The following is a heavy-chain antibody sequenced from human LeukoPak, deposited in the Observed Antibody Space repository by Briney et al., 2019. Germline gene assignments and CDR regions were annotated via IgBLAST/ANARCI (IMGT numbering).Heavy chain of an antibody. J-gene: IGHJ4*02. CDR2: VYSDGST. Sequence: GGSLRLSCAASGFTVSSNYMSWVRQAPRKGLEWVSVVYSDGSTFYADSVKGRFTISRDISKNTLSLQMNSLRAEDTAVYYCASTNGRFGELLLDYWGQGTLVTVSS. CDR3: ASTNGRFGELLLDY. V-gene: IGHV3-53*01. D-gene: IGHD3-10*01. CDR1: GFTVSSNY.